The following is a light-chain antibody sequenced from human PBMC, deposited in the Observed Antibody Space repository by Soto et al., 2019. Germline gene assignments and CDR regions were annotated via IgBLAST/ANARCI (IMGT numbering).Light chain of an antibody. V-gene: IGLV2-8*01. J-gene: IGLJ3*02. Sequence: QSALTPPPSASGSPGQSVTISCTGTSSDVGGYNYVSWYQHHPGKAPKLMIYEVTKRPSGVPDRFSGSKSGNTASLTVSGLQAEDEADYYCNSYADSDNWVFGGGTKQTVL. CDR3: NSYADSDNWV. CDR1: SSDVGGYNY. CDR2: EVT.